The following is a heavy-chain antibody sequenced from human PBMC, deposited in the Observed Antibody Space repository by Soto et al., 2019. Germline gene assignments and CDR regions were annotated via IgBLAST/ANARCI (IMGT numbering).Heavy chain of an antibody. CDR2: ISYDGNNK. CDR3: AGEGAVPAAIGHYYYGMDV. Sequence: VQLMESGGGVVQPGGSLRLSCAASEFTFSKFDMHWVRQAPGKGLEWVAVISYDGNNKYYADSVKGRFTVSRDNSMNKLYLQMNSLRAEDTAVYYCAGEGAVPAAIGHYYYGMDVWGQGTTVTVSS. CDR1: EFTFSKFD. J-gene: IGHJ6*02. V-gene: IGHV3-30-3*01. D-gene: IGHD2-2*02.